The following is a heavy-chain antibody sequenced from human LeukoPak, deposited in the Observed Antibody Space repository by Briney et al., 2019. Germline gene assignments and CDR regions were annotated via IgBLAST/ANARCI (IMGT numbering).Heavy chain of an antibody. V-gene: IGHV3-48*03. CDR3: ARETLAARMFDY. J-gene: IGHJ4*02. D-gene: IGHD6-6*01. CDR1: GFTFSSYE. CDR2: ISSDGSSI. Sequence: GGSLRLSCAASGFTFSSYEINWVRQAPGKGLEWISYISSDGSSIFYADSVKGRFTISRDNAKNSLYLQMKGLRAEDTALYYCARETLAARMFDYWGQGALVTVSS.